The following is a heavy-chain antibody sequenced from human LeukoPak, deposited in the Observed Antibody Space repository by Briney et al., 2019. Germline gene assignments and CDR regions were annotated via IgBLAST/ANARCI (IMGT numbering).Heavy chain of an antibody. Sequence: PSETLSLTCTVSGGSISSYHWSWIRQPPGKGLEYIGFVSYAGSTNSDPSLKSRVTISVDTSKNQFSLKLSSVTAADTAVYYFARHRDVDTAMDDFDYWGQGTLVTVSS. V-gene: IGHV4-59*08. D-gene: IGHD5-18*01. CDR3: ARHRDVDTAMDDFDY. CDR2: VSYAGST. CDR1: GGSISSYH. J-gene: IGHJ4*02.